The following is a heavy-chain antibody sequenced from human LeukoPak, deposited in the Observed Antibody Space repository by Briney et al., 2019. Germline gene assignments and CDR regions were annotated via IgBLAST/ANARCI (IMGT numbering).Heavy chain of an antibody. CDR1: GFTFSSYA. J-gene: IGHJ3*02. CDR3: ARERGDYRAFDI. CDR2: ISYDGSNK. V-gene: IGHV3-30-3*01. Sequence: GRSLRLSCAASGFTFSSYAMHWVRQAPGKGLEWVAVISYDGSNKYYADSVKGRFTISRDNSKNTLYLQMNSLRAEDTAVYYCARERGDYRAFDIWGQGTMVTVSS. D-gene: IGHD4-17*01.